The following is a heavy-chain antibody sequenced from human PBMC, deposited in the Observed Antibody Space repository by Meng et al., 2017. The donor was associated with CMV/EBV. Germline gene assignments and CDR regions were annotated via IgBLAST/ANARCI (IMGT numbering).Heavy chain of an antibody. CDR3: ARRGLEWPRDPNYYFDY. D-gene: IGHD1-1*01. J-gene: IGHJ4*02. CDR2: IYPGDSDT. V-gene: IGHV5-51*01. CDR1: VYSFTSYW. Sequence: KVSCKGSVYSFTSYWIGWVRQMPGKGLEWMGIIYPGDSDTRYSPSFQGQVTISADKSISTAYLQWSSLKASDTAMYYCARRGLEWPRDPNYYFDYWGQGTLVTVSS.